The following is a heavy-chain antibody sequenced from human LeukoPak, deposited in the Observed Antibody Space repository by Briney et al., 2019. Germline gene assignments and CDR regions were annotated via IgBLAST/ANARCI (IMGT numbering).Heavy chain of an antibody. CDR3: ARGGGYCSTTSCYTGIIRGWFDP. CDR2: ISAYDGNT. V-gene: IGHV1-18*01. D-gene: IGHD2-2*02. J-gene: IGHJ5*02. CDR1: GYTFTSYG. Sequence: ASVKVSCKASGYTFTSYGISWVRQAPGQGLEWVGWISAYDGNTNYAQKFQGRVTMTTDTSTSTAHMELRSLRSDDTAVYYCARGGGYCSTTSCYTGIIRGWFDPWGQGTLVTVSS.